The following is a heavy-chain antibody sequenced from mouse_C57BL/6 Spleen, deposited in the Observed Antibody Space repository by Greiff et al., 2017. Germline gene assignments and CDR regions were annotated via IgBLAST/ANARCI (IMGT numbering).Heavy chain of an antibody. J-gene: IGHJ3*01. CDR2: IHPSDSDT. CDR3: ANPYYYGSSRFAY. Sequence: QVQLQQPGAELVKPGASVKVSCKASGYTFTSYWMHWVKQRPGQGLEWIGRIHPSDSDTNYNQKFKGKATLTVDKSSSTAYMQLSSLTSEDSAVYYCANPYYYGSSRFAYWGQGTLVTVSA. CDR1: GYTFTSYW. D-gene: IGHD1-1*01. V-gene: IGHV1-74*01.